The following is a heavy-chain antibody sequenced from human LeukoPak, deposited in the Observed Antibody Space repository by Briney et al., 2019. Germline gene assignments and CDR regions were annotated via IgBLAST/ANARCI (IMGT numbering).Heavy chain of an antibody. V-gene: IGHV3-7*03. Sequence: GGSLRLSCAASGFTFSSYWMSWVRQAPGKGPEWVANIKQDGGEIYYVDSVKGRFTISRDNAKNSLYLQMNSLRAEDTAVYYCARDKKVGATNFDYWGQGTLVTVSS. CDR1: GFTFSSYW. D-gene: IGHD1-26*01. CDR3: ARDKKVGATNFDY. CDR2: IKQDGGEI. J-gene: IGHJ4*02.